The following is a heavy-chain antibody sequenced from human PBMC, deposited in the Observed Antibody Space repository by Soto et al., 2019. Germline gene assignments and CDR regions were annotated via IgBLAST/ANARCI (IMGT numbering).Heavy chain of an antibody. Sequence: QVQLVQSGAEVENPGASVKVSCKASGYTFSNFGINWVRQAPGQGLEWLGWITPYNGNANYAQKHQDRLTITTDTSTNTAYLQLRSLRSDGTAVYFCARARMYSGAHHDYWGQGTLVTVSS. J-gene: IGHJ4*02. D-gene: IGHD1-26*01. V-gene: IGHV1-18*04. CDR3: ARARMYSGAHHDY. CDR1: GYTFSNFG. CDR2: ITPYNGNA.